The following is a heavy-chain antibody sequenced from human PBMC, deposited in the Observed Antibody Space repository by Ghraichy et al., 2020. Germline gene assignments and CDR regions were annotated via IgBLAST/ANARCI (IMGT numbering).Heavy chain of an antibody. Sequence: SQTLSLTCIVSGDSISRRGYSWSWIRQSLGKGLEWIGYISHGGDTSYNPSLMSRVTVSVEGSRNQFSLRLISVTAADTAVYYCARVYGGTFDYWGQGTLVTVSS. CDR2: ISHGGDT. D-gene: IGHD4-23*01. V-gene: IGHV4-30-2*06. CDR1: GDSISRRGYS. J-gene: IGHJ4*02. CDR3: ARVYGGTFDY.